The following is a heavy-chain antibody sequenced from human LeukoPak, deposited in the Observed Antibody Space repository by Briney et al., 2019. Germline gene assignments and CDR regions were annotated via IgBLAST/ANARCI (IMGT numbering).Heavy chain of an antibody. Sequence: PSETLSLTCAVSGGSLSNGGYYWTWIRQPPGKGLEWIGYIYPSGRTYYSPSLKSRVTLSIDYSNNHLSLKLSSVTAADTAVYYCARTGPYDYGSGSYFDYWGQGTLVTVSS. CDR2: IYPSGRT. CDR3: ARTGPYDYGSGSYFDY. J-gene: IGHJ4*02. V-gene: IGHV4-30-2*01. D-gene: IGHD3-10*01. CDR1: GGSLSNGGYY.